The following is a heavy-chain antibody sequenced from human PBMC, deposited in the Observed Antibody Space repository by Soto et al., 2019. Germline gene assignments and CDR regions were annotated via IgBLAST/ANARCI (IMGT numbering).Heavy chain of an antibody. D-gene: IGHD3-16*01. V-gene: IGHV1-18*01. CDR3: ERGGTPIDY. CDR2: ISAYNGNT. J-gene: IGHJ4*02. Sequence: QVQLVQSGAEVKKPGASVKVSCKASGYTFTNFGISWVRQAPGQGLEWMGWISAYNGNTNYAQNFQGRVSMTTDTSTSTDYMELRSLRADDTAVYYCERGGTPIDYWGQGTLVTVSS. CDR1: GYTFTNFG.